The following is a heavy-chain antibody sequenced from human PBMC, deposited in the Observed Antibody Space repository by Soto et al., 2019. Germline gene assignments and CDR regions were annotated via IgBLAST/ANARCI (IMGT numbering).Heavy chain of an antibody. CDR2: INPNSGGT. CDR3: ARNILRGDPAAMRDYYYGMDV. CDR1: GYTFTGYY. J-gene: IGHJ6*02. V-gene: IGHV1-2*04. D-gene: IGHD2-2*01. Sequence: ASVKVSCKASGYTFTGYYMHWVRQAPGQGLEWMGWINPNSGGTNYAQKFQGWVTMTRDTSISTAYMELSRLRSDDTAVYYCARNILRGDPAAMRDYYYGMDVWGQGTTVTVSS.